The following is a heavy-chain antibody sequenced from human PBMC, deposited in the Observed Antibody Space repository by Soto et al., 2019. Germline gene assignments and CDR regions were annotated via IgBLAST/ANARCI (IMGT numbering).Heavy chain of an antibody. V-gene: IGHV1-24*01. J-gene: IGHJ4*02. D-gene: IGHD3-22*01. CDR3: ATELDNYYDSSGYYFEY. Sequence: ASVKVSCKASGYTFTNYGITWVRQAPGQGLEWMGGFDPEDGETIYAQKFQGRVTMTEDTSTDTAYMELSSLRSEDTAVYYCATELDNYYDSSGYYFEYWGQGTLVTVSS. CDR2: FDPEDGET. CDR1: GYTFTNYG.